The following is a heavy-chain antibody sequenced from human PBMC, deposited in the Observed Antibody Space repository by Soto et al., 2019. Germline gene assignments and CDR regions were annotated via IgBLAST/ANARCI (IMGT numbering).Heavy chain of an antibody. D-gene: IGHD3-10*01. CDR2: ISYDGSDQ. Sequence: QVQLVESGGGVVQPGRSLRLSCAASGFTFSSYGMYWVRQAPGKGLEWVARISYDGSDQFYGDSVKGRFTISRDNSMNILYVQMNSLRSEDTAVYYCAKDTGADYWGQGTVVTVSA. CDR3: AKDTGADY. V-gene: IGHV3-30*18. J-gene: IGHJ4*02. CDR1: GFTFSSYG.